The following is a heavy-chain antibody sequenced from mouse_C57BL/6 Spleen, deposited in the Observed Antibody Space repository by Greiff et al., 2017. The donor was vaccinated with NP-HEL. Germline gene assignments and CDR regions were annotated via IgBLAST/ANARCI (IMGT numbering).Heavy chain of an antibody. D-gene: IGHD2-3*01. CDR3: ARRGYEHALYYLDY. CDR1: GYAFSSSW. J-gene: IGHJ2*01. CDR2: IYPGDGDT. V-gene: IGHV1-82*01. Sequence: VQLKESGPELVKPGASVKISCKASGYAFSSSWMNWVKQRPGKGLEWIGRIYPGDGDTNYNGKFKGKATLTADKSSSTAYMQLSSLTSEDSAVYCCARRGYEHALYYLDYWGQCTTLTGSS.